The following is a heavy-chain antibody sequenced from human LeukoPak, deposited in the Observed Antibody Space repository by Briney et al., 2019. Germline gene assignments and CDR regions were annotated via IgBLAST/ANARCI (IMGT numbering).Heavy chain of an antibody. D-gene: IGHD3-3*01. Sequence: GGSLRLSCAASGFTFSSYEMNWVRQAPGKGLERVSYISSSGSTIYYADSVKGRFTISRDNAKNSLYLQMNSLRAEDTAVYYCARGASFVFDWGQGTLVTVSS. CDR3: ARGASFVFD. CDR2: ISSSGSTI. J-gene: IGHJ4*02. CDR1: GFTFSSYE. V-gene: IGHV3-48*03.